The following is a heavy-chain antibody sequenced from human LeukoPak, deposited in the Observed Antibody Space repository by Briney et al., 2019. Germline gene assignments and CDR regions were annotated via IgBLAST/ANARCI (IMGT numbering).Heavy chain of an antibody. Sequence: PGGSLRLSCATSGLTFSTYAMTWVRQARGKGREWVSGITGSGGSTYYADSVKGRFTISRDNSNNTLYLQMNSLTAEDTAVYYCAIGPRPKRGINTYWGQGTLVTVSS. D-gene: IGHD1-1*01. CDR2: ITGSGGST. CDR3: AIGPRPKRGINTY. J-gene: IGHJ4*02. V-gene: IGHV3-23*01. CDR1: GLTFSTYA.